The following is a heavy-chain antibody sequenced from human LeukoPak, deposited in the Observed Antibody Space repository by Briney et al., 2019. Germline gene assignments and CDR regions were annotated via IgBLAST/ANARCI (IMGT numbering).Heavy chain of an antibody. CDR2: ISGSGGST. Sequence: GGSLRLSCAASGFTFSSYVVNWVRQAPGKGLEWVSAISGSGGSTFYADSVKGRFTISRDNSKNTLYLQMSSLRAEDTAVYYCAKFPGRLYSGSWYEDDYWGQGTLVTVSS. CDR1: GFTFSSYV. J-gene: IGHJ4*02. V-gene: IGHV3-23*01. CDR3: AKFPGRLYSGSWYEDDY. D-gene: IGHD6-13*01.